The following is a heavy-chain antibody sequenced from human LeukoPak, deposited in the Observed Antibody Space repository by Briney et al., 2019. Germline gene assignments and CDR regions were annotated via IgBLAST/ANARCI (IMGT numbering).Heavy chain of an antibody. Sequence: GGSLRLSCAASGFTVSSNYMSWVRQAPGKGLEWVSVIYSGGSTYYADSVKGRFTISRDNSKNTLYLQMNSLRAEDTAVYCCARDILDYGENYWGQGTLVTVSS. J-gene: IGHJ4*02. CDR2: IYSGGST. D-gene: IGHD4-17*01. CDR1: GFTVSSNY. V-gene: IGHV3-66*01. CDR3: ARDILDYGENY.